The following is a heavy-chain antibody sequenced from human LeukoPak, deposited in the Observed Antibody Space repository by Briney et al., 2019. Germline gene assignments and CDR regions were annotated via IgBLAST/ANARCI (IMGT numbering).Heavy chain of an antibody. D-gene: IGHD2-15*01. J-gene: IGHJ5*02. CDR2: ISSNGGST. V-gene: IGHV3-64*01. CDR3: ARARYPNWFDP. CDR1: GFTFSSYW. Sequence: PGGSLRLSCAASGFTFSSYWMSWVRQAPGKGLEYVSAISSNGGSTYYANSVKGRFTISRDNSKNTLYLQMGSLRAEDMAVYYCARARYPNWFDPWGQGTLVTVSS.